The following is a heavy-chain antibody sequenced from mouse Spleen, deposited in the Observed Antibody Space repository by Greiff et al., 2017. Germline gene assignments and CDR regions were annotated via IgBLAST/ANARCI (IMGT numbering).Heavy chain of an antibody. CDR3: ARNWDVRGYFDY. CDR1: GYTFTDYW. CDR2: IDTSDSYT. J-gene: IGHJ2*01. Sequence: QVQLQQPGAELVMPGASVKMSCKASGYTFTDYWMHWVKQRPGQGLEWIGAIDTSDSYTSYNQKFKGKATLTVDESSSTAYMQLSSLTSEDSAVYYCARNWDVRGYFDYWGQGTTLTVSS. V-gene: IGHV1-69*01. D-gene: IGHD4-1*01.